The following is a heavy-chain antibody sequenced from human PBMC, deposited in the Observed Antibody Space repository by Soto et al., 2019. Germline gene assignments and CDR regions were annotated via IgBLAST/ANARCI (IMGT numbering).Heavy chain of an antibody. CDR3: ARDHSGYYFDY. CDR2: IWYDGSKK. V-gene: IGHV3-33*01. D-gene: IGHD5-12*01. J-gene: IGHJ4*02. Sequence: QVQLVESGGGVVQPGRSLRLSCAASGFTFRNYGMHWVRQAPGKGLEWVAVIWYDGSKKEYADSVKGRFTISRDDSKNTLYLQMNSLRAEDTAVYYCARDHSGYYFDYWGQGTLVTVSS. CDR1: GFTFRNYG.